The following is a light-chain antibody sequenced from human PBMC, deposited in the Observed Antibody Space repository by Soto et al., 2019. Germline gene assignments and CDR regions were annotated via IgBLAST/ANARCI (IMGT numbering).Light chain of an antibody. CDR1: SSNIGSNY. V-gene: IGLV1-47*01. CDR3: AAWDDSLSGYV. Sequence: QLVLTQPPSASGTPGQRVTISCSGSSSNIGSNYVYWYQQLPGTAPKLLIYRNNQRPSGVPDRFSGSKSGTSASLAISGLRSEDEADYYCAAWDDSLSGYVFGTGTKFTVL. CDR2: RNN. J-gene: IGLJ1*01.